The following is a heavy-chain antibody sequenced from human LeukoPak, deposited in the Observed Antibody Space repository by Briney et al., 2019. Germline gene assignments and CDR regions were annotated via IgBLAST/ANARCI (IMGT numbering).Heavy chain of an antibody. CDR3: ARARLLGWPLLFDP. Sequence: SETLSLTCTVSGGSISRYYWSWIRQPAGKGLEWIGRIYTSGSTNYNPSLKSRVTMSVDTSKNQFSLKLSSVTAADTAVYYCARARLLGWPLLFDPWGHGTLVTVSS. CDR2: IYTSGST. J-gene: IGHJ5*02. V-gene: IGHV4-4*07. CDR1: GGSISRYY. D-gene: IGHD4-23*01.